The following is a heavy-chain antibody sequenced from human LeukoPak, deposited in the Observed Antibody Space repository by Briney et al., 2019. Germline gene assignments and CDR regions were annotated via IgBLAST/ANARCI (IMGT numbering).Heavy chain of an antibody. CDR2: IRSSGSPI. D-gene: IGHD5-24*01. V-gene: IGHV3-48*03. CDR3: ASLRWLQFDY. J-gene: IGHJ4*02. Sequence: GGSLRLSCAASGITFGGYEMSWVRQAPGKGLEWVSYIRSSGSPIYHADSVKGRFTMSRDNAKKSLFLQMDSLRVEDTAVYYCASLRWLQFDYWGQGTLVTVSS. CDR1: GITFGGYE.